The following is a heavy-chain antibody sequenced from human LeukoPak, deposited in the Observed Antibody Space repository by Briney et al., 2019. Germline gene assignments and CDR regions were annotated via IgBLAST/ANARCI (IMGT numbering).Heavy chain of an antibody. CDR2: INHSGST. D-gene: IGHD5-24*01. V-gene: IGHV4-34*01. CDR1: GGPFSGYY. CDR3: GGERRYYGMDV. Sequence: PSETLSLTCAVYGGPFSGYYWSWIRQPPGKGLEWIGEINHSGSTNYNPSLKSRVTISVDTSKNQFSLKLSSVTAADTAVYYCGGERRYYGMDVWGQGTTVTVSS. J-gene: IGHJ6*02.